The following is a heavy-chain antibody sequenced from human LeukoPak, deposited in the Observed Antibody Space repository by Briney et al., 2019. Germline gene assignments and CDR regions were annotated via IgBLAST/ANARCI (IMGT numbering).Heavy chain of an antibody. V-gene: IGHV3-15*01. J-gene: IGHJ4*02. CDR3: TTDLNQRLKWFGNPLDH. CDR2: IRSETDGATT. D-gene: IGHD3-10*01. CDR1: GFSFTYAW. Sequence: AGGSLRLSCVASGFSFTYAWMSWVRQAPGKGLQWVGHIRSETDGATTDYAAAVQGRFTISRDDSKKMLYLEMNSLKTDDTGSYYCTTDLNQRLKWFGNPLDHWGQGTPVTVSS.